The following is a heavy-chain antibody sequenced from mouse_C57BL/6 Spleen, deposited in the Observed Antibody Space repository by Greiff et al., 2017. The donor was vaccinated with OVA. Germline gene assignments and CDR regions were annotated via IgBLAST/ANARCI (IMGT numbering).Heavy chain of an antibody. D-gene: IGHD2-4*01. CDR1: GFTFSDYG. CDR3: AANYDYDEYYAMDY. V-gene: IGHV5-17*01. Sequence: EVQLVESGGGLVKPGGSLKLSCAASGFTFSDYGMHWVRQAPEKGLEWVAYISSGSSTIYYADTVKGRFTISRDNAKNTLFLQMTSLRSEDTAMYYCAANYDYDEYYAMDYWGQGTSVTVSS. J-gene: IGHJ4*01. CDR2: ISSGSSTI.